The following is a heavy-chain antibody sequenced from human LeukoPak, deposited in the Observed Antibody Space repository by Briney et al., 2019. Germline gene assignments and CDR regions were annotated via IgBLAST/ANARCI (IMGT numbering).Heavy chain of an antibody. CDR2: IYYSGST. D-gene: IGHD2-2*01. J-gene: IGHJ4*02. CDR1: GGSISSSSYY. CDR3: ASSSDQYCSSTSCWENY. Sequence: SETLSLTCTVSGGSISSSSYYWGWVRQPPGKGLEWIGSIYYSGSTYYTPSLKSRVTISVDTSKNQFSLKLSSVTAADTAVYYCASSSDQYCSSTSCWENYWGQGTLVTVSS. V-gene: IGHV4-39*01.